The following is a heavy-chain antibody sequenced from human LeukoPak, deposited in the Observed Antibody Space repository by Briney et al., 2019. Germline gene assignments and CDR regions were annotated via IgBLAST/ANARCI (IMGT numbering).Heavy chain of an antibody. Sequence: PGRSLRLSCAASGFTFSSYAMHWVRQAPGKRLEWVAVISYDGSNKYYADSVKGRFTISRDNSKNTLYLQMNSLRAEDTAVYYCAKGTYCYYYYMDVWGKGTTVTVSS. CDR3: AKGTYCYYYYMDV. V-gene: IGHV3-30-3*01. J-gene: IGHJ6*03. D-gene: IGHD3-10*01. CDR2: ISYDGSNK. CDR1: GFTFSSYA.